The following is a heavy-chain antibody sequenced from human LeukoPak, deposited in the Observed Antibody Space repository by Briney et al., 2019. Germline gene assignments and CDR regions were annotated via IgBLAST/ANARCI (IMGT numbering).Heavy chain of an antibody. CDR3: ATEGVAVAGTVDY. CDR2: FDPEDGET. Sequence: ASVKVSCKVSGYTLTELSMHWVRQAPGKGLEWMGGFDPEDGETIYAQKFQGRVTVTEDTSTDTAYMELSSLRSEDTAVYYCATEGVAVAGTVDYWGQGTLVTVSS. D-gene: IGHD6-19*01. CDR1: GYTLTELS. V-gene: IGHV1-24*01. J-gene: IGHJ4*02.